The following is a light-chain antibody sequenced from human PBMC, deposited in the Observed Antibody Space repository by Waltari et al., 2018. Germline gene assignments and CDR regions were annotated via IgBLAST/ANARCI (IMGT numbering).Light chain of an antibody. CDR1: QSVLYSSNNKNY. CDR3: QQHYSTPYT. Sequence: DIVMTQSPDSLAVSLGERATINCKSSQSVLYSSNNKNYLTWYQQKPVQPPKLLIYWAATRQSGVPDRFSGSGSGTDFTLTISSLQAEDVAVYYCQQHYSTPYTFGQGTNLEIK. J-gene: IGKJ2*01. CDR2: WAA. V-gene: IGKV4-1*01.